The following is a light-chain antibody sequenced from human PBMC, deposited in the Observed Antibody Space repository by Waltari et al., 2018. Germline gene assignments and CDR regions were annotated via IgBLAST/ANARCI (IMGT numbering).Light chain of an antibody. CDR1: SGDIGGYHY. CDR3: TSYTSTNTVI. V-gene: IGLV2-14*03. J-gene: IGLJ2*01. CDR2: DVT. Sequence: QSALTQPASASGSPGQSITIPCTGTSGDIGGYHYVSWYQQHPGKAPKLMIYDVTRWPSGVSNRFSGSKSGNTASLTISGLQAEDEADYYCTSYTSTNTVIFGGGTKVTV.